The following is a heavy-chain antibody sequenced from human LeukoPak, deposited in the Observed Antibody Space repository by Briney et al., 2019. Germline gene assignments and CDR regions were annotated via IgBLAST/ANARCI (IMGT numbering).Heavy chain of an antibody. V-gene: IGHV3-48*01. D-gene: IGHD2/OR15-2a*01. CDR3: AREGPRGNSQFDY. Sequence: GGSLRLSCAASGFTFSSYSMNWVRQAPGKGLEWVSYISSSSSTIYYADSVKGRFTISRDNAKNSLYLQMNSLRAEDTAVYYCAREGPRGNSQFDYWGQGTLVTVSS. CDR2: ISSSSSTI. CDR1: GFTFSSYS. J-gene: IGHJ4*02.